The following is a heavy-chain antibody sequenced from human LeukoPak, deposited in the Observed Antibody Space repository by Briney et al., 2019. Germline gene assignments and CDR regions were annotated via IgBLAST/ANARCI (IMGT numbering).Heavy chain of an antibody. CDR3: ARRRYQLLLHYYYYYGMDV. CDR1: GGTFSSYA. CDR2: IIPIFGTA. J-gene: IGHJ6*02. Sequence: PGSSVKVSCKASGGTFSSYAISWVRQAPGQGLEWMGGIIPIFGTANYAQKFQGRVTITADESTSTAYVELSSLRSEDTAVYYCARRRYQLLLHYYYYYGMDVWGQGTTVTVSS. V-gene: IGHV1-69*01. D-gene: IGHD2-2*01.